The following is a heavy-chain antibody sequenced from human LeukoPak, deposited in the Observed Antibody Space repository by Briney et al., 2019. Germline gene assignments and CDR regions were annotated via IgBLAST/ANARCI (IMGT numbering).Heavy chain of an antibody. CDR1: AGSISSGGYY. D-gene: IGHD4-23*01. V-gene: IGHV4-31*03. Sequence: SESLSLTCTLAAGSISSGGYYWGWIRQHPGKGLEWFGYMYYSGSTYYNPPLKSRVTISVDTSKNQFSLKLSSVTAADTAVYYCAATVVGGDDAFDIWGQGTMVTVSS. J-gene: IGHJ3*02. CDR2: MYYSGST. CDR3: AATVVGGDDAFDI.